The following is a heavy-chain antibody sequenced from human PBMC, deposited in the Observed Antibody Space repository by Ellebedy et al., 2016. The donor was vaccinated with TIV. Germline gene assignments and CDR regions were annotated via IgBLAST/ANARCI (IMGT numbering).Heavy chain of an antibody. D-gene: IGHD6-19*01. J-gene: IGHJ4*02. CDR2: VSGGGDNT. Sequence: GGSLRLSXAASGFAFSGYAMTWVRQAPGKGLEWVSAVSGGGDNTYHADSVKGRFTISRDNSKNTLFLQMNSLRAEDTAIYYCAKDKNGYSSGWYPDYWGQGTLVTVSS. CDR3: AKDKNGYSSGWYPDY. CDR1: GFAFSGYA. V-gene: IGHV3-23*01.